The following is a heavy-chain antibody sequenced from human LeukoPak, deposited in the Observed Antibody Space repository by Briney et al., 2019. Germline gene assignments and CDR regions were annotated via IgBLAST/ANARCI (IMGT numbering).Heavy chain of an antibody. V-gene: IGHV3-30*18. CDR3: AKGPLRGGSYYYFDY. CDR2: ISYDGSNK. D-gene: IGHD1-26*01. CDR1: GFTFSSYG. J-gene: IGHJ4*02. Sequence: GALRLSCAASGFTFSSYGMHWVRQAPGKGLEWVAVISYDGSNKYYADSVKGRFTISRDNSKNTLYLQMNSLRAEDTAVYYCAKGPLRGGSYYYFDYWGQGTLVTVSS.